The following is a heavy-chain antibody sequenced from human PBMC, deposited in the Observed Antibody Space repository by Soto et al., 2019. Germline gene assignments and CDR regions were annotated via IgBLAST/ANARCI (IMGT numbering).Heavy chain of an antibody. D-gene: IGHD3-10*01. CDR2: VNPILSMS. CDR3: ATSYGSGYRAFDY. CDR1: GDTFSFYT. J-gene: IGHJ4*02. Sequence: QVQLVQSGAELKKPGSSVKVSCKASGDTFSFYTINWVRQAPGLGLEWMGRVNPILSMSNYAQKFQGRVQIAADKSTSRADMELRSLRSAATAFYYCATSYGSGYRAFDYWGQGALVTVSS. V-gene: IGHV1-69*02.